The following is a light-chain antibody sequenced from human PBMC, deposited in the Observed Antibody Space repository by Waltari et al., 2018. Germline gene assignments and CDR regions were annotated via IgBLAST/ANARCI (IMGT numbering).Light chain of an antibody. CDR3: CSYAGIFTLYV. V-gene: IGLV2-11*01. Sequence: QSALTQPRSVSGSPGQSVTISCTGTSSDVGGYNYVSWYQQHPGKAPKLRIYDVTKRPPGVPDRFSGSKSGNTASLTISGLQAEDEADYYCCSYAGIFTLYVFGAGTKVTVL. CDR1: SSDVGGYNY. CDR2: DVT. J-gene: IGLJ1*01.